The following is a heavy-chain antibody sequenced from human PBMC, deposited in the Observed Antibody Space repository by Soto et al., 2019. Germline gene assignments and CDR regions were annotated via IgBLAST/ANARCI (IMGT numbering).Heavy chain of an antibody. J-gene: IGHJ6*03. V-gene: IGHV4-34*01. CDR3: AREGYSYGYHYYYYMDV. CDR2: INHSGST. D-gene: IGHD5-18*01. Sequence: SETLSLTCAVYGGSFSGYYWSWIRQPPGKGLEWIGEINHSGSTNYNPSLKSRVTISVDTSKNQFSLKLSSVTAADTSVYYCAREGYSYGYHYYYYMDVWGKGTTVTVSS. CDR1: GGSFSGYY.